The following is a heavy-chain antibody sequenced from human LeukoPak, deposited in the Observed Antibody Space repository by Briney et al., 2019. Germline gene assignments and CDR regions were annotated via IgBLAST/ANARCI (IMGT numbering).Heavy chain of an antibody. CDR1: ANTLITSY. D-gene: IGHD6-19*01. CDR3: ATESAGNSLLDY. Sequence: ASVKVSCKASANTLITSYIHWVRQAPGQGLEWMGMSIPSGGSTSYAQKFQGRVTMTRDTSTGTVYMNLSSLRSDDTAIYYCATESAGNSLLDYWGQGTLVTVSS. J-gene: IGHJ4*02. CDR2: SIPSGGST. V-gene: IGHV1-46*01.